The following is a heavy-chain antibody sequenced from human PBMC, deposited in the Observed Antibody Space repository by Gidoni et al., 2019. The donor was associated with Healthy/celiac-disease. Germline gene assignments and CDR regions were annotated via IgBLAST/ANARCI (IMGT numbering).Heavy chain of an antibody. CDR2: ISYDGSNK. CDR3: TRPSVPAAPDGMDV. J-gene: IGHJ6*02. CDR1: GFTFSSYA. V-gene: IGHV3-30-3*01. D-gene: IGHD2-2*01. Sequence: QVQLVESGGGVVQPGRSLRLSCAAAGFTFSSYAMHWVRQAPGKGLEWVAVISYDGSNKYYADSVKGRFTISRDNSKNTLYLQMNSLRAEDTAVYYCTRPSVPAAPDGMDVWGQGTTVTVSS.